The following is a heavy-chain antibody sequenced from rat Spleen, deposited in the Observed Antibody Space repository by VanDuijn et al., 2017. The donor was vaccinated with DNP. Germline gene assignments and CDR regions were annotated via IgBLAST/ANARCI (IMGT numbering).Heavy chain of an antibody. CDR3: ARHGEVPTRYAMDA. CDR1: GFTFSSYW. Sequence: EVRLVETGGGFVQPGRSLKLSCVASGFTFSSYWMFWVRQAPGKGLAWVASISTGSGNTYYRDSVKGRFTISRDNAKTTLYLQMDSLRSEETATYYCARHGEVPTRYAMDAWGQGTSVTVSS. J-gene: IGHJ4*01. CDR2: ISTGSGNT. V-gene: IGHV5-58*01. D-gene: IGHD2-1*01.